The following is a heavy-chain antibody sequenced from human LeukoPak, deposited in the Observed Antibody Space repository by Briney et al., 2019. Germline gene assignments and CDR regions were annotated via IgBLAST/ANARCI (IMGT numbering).Heavy chain of an antibody. D-gene: IGHD5-18*01. CDR3: ARQVDTAMETRWFDP. J-gene: IGHJ5*02. CDR1: GYSFTSYW. CDR2: IDPSDSYT. Sequence: GESLKISCQGSGYSFTSYWISWVRQMPGKGLEWMGRIDPSDSYTNYSPSFQGHVTISADKSISTAYLQWSSLKASDTAMYYCARQVDTAMETRWFDPWGQGTLVTVPS. V-gene: IGHV5-10-1*01.